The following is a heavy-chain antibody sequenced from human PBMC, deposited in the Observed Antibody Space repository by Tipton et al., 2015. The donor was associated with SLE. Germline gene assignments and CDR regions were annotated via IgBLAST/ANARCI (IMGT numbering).Heavy chain of an antibody. CDR1: GGSIRSYY. D-gene: IGHD3-10*01. CDR2: IYHSGSTNSGST. V-gene: IGHV4-59*01. CDR3: ARGNYASESYYRLYMDV. J-gene: IGHJ6*03. Sequence: TLSLTCTVSGGSIRSYYWSWIRQTPEKGLEWIASIYHSGSTNSGSTKYNPSLESRVSTSLDTPKNQISLKLSSVTAADTAVYYCARGNYASESYYRLYMDVWGKGTTVTVSS.